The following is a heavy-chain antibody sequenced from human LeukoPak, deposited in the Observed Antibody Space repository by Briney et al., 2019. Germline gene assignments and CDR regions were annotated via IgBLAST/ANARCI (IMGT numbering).Heavy chain of an antibody. J-gene: IGHJ3*02. Sequence: SETLSLTCTVSGGSISSGDYYWSWIRQPPGKGLEWIGYIYYSVSTNYNPSLKSRVSISVDTSKNQFSLKLSSVTAADTAVYYCTRGQGIIDAFDIWGQGTVVTVSS. V-gene: IGHV4-61*08. CDR1: GGSISSGDYY. CDR3: TRGQGIIDAFDI. CDR2: IYYSVST. D-gene: IGHD2/OR15-2a*01.